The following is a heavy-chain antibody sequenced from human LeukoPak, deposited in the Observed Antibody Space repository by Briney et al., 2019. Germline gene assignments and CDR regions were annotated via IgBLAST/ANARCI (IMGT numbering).Heavy chain of an antibody. CDR3: ARDEVTMVRGLISYYYYMDV. CDR2: VDTSGST. Sequence: SETLSLTCTVSGASISSYYWNWIRQTAEKGLEWIGRVDTSGSTNYNPSLKSRATISLDKSKHQFSLKLNSVTAADTAVYYCARDEVTMVRGLISYYYYMDVWGKGTTVTVSS. CDR1: GASISSYY. V-gene: IGHV4-4*07. D-gene: IGHD3-10*01. J-gene: IGHJ6*03.